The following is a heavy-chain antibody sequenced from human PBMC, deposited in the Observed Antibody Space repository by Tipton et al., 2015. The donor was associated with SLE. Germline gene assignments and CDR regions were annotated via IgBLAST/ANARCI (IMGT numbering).Heavy chain of an antibody. D-gene: IGHD1-26*01. J-gene: IGHJ4*02. V-gene: IGHV1-18*01. Sequence: QLVQSGAEVMKPGASVKVSCKASGYTFTNFDISWVRQAPGQGLEWMGWISTKNGDTKYAQRFQGRVSMTTDTSTSTAYMELRSLRSDDTAVYYCARIVGPTGGYFDYWGQGTLVTVSS. CDR1: GYTFTNFD. CDR3: ARIVGPTGGYFDY. CDR2: ISTKNGDT.